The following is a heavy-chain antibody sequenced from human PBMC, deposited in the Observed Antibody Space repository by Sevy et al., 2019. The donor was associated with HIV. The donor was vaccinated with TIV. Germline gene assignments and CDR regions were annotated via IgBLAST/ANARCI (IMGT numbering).Heavy chain of an antibody. CDR1: GFTFSSYW. Sequence: GGSLRLSCAASGFTFSSYWMSWVRQAPGKGLEWVANIKQDGSEKYYVDSMKGRFTISRDNAKNSLYLPMNSLRAEDTAVYYWARAKKRTSVDTAMVSDFDYWGQGTLVTVSS. CDR3: ARAKKRTSVDTAMVSDFDY. CDR2: IKQDGSEK. J-gene: IGHJ4*02. D-gene: IGHD5-18*01. V-gene: IGHV3-7*01.